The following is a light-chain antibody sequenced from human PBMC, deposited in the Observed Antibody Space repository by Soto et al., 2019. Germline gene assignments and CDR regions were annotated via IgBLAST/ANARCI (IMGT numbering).Light chain of an antibody. CDR2: AAS. CDR3: QQYSGSPRT. V-gene: IGKV3-20*01. J-gene: IGKJ2*01. Sequence: EIVLTQSPGTLSSSPGERATLSCRASQSISNYLAWYQQRPGQSPRLLIYAASSRATGVPDRFSGGGSATDFTLTVSRLEPEDFAVYYCQQYSGSPRTFGQGTKLEIK. CDR1: QSISNY.